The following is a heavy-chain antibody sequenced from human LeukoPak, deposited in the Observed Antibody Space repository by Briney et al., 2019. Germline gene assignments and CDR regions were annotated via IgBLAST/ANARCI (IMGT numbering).Heavy chain of an antibody. D-gene: IGHD5-12*01. J-gene: IGHJ4*02. CDR2: IYSTGST. Sequence: SETLSLTCTVSGGSISSYYWSWIRQPAGKGLEWIGRIYSTGSTNYNPSLKSRVTMSVDTSKNQFSLKFNSVTAADTAVYYCARDPPRYSGYDLDYWGQGTLVTVSS. V-gene: IGHV4-4*07. CDR1: GGSISSYY. CDR3: ARDPPRYSGYDLDY.